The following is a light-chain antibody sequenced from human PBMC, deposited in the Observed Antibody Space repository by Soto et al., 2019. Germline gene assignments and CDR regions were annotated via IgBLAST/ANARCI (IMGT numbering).Light chain of an antibody. CDR3: QQYNNWPGWA. Sequence: EIVMTQSPATLSVSPGERVTLSCRASQSISSNLAWYQQKPGQAPRLLIYGASTRATGIPARFSGSGSGTEFRLSISSLLSEDFAVYYCQQYNNWPGWAFGQGTKVEIK. CDR2: GAS. V-gene: IGKV3-15*01. J-gene: IGKJ1*01. CDR1: QSISSN.